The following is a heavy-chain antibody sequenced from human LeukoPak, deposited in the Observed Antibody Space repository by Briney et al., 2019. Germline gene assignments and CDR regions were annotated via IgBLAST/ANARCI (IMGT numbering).Heavy chain of an antibody. V-gene: IGHV1-24*01. J-gene: IGHJ4*02. CDR2: FDPEDGEK. D-gene: IGHD3-10*01. CDR1: GYTLTELS. CDR3: ATRGESYGSGTLDFDY. Sequence: ASVKVSCKVSGYTLTELSIHWVRQAPGKGLEWMGGFDPEDGEKIYAQKFQGRVIMTEDTSTDTAYMELSSLRSEDTAVYYCATRGESYGSGTLDFDYWGQGTLVTVSS.